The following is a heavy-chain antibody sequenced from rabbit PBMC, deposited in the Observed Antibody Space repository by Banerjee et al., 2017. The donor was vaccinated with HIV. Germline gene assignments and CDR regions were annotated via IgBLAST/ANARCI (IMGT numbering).Heavy chain of an antibody. CDR1: GFSFNSKYW. D-gene: IGHD6-1*01. CDR2: IYAGSSGST. CDR3: VRDVSGAGYGYAFNL. V-gene: IGHV1S45*01. Sequence: QEQLEESGGDLVKPEGSLTLTCTASGFSFNSKYWICWVRQAPGKGLEWIACIYAGSSGSTYYASWAKGRFTISKTSSTTVTLQMTSLTAADSATYFCVRDVSGAGYGYAFNLWGPGTLVTVS. J-gene: IGHJ4*01.